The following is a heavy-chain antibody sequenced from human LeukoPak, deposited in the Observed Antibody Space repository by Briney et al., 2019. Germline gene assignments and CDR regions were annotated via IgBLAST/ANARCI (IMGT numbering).Heavy chain of an antibody. V-gene: IGHV3-23*01. CDR1: GFTFSSYA. CDR3: AKDRSYYGSGSYDGLDY. D-gene: IGHD3-10*01. J-gene: IGHJ4*02. Sequence: GGSLRLSCAASGFTFSSYAMSWVRQAPGKGLEWVSAISGSGGSTYYADSVKGRFTISRDNSKNTLYLQMNSLRAEDTAVYYCAKDRSYYGSGSYDGLDYWGQGTLVTVSS. CDR2: ISGSGGST.